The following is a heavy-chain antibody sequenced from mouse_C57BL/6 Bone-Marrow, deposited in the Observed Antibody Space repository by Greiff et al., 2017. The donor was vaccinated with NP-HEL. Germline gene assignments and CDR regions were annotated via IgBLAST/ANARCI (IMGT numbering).Heavy chain of an antibody. CDR2: ISYDGSN. V-gene: IGHV3-6*01. J-gene: IGHJ4*01. Sequence: ESGPGLVKPSQSLSLTCSVTGYSITSGYYWNWIRQFPGNKLEWMGYISYDGSNNYNPSLKNRISITRDKSKNQFFLKLNSVTTEDTATYYCASLRAMDYWGQGTSVTVSS. CDR3: ASLRAMDY. CDR1: GYSITSGYY.